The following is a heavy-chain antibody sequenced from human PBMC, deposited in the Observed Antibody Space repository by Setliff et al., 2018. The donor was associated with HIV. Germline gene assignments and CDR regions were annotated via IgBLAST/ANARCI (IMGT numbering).Heavy chain of an antibody. CDR1: GDAFTDYY. J-gene: IGHJ3*02. CDR2: INPNSGGT. V-gene: IGHV1-2*02. CDR3: ARDPGYKSSWYGAFDI. Sequence: ASVKVSCKASGDAFTDYYIHWVRQAPGQGLEWMGWINPNSGGTNYAQKFQGRVTMTRGTSISTAFMDLSRLRSDDTAVYYCARDPGYKSSWYGAFDIWGQGTMVTV. D-gene: IGHD6-13*01.